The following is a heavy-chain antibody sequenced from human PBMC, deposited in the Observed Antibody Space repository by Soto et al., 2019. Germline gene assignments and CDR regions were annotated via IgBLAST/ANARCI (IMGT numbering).Heavy chain of an antibody. D-gene: IGHD3-22*01. CDR1: GGTFNSYD. CDR3: ARLSRPNYYDTSGFFKDNWFDP. CDR2: IIPIVETP. V-gene: IGHV1-69*13. Sequence: SVKVSCTASGGTFNSYDINWVRQAPGQGLEWMGGIIPIVETPKYAQKFQGRVTITADESTNTVYMELSSLRSEDTAMYYCARLSRPNYYDTSGFFKDNWFDPWGQGTLVTVSS. J-gene: IGHJ5*02.